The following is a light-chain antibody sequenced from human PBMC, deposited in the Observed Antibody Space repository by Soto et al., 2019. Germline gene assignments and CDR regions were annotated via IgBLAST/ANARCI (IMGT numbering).Light chain of an antibody. V-gene: IGKV3-15*01. Sequence: DIVMTQSPATLSVAPGERVTFSCRASQGVSRKLAWYQHKPGQAPRLLISGVSTGATGIPARFSGSGSGTEFTLTISSLQSEDWAIYYCQQYHTWPITFGGGTKVEIK. J-gene: IGKJ4*01. CDR3: QQYHTWPIT. CDR1: QGVSRK. CDR2: GVS.